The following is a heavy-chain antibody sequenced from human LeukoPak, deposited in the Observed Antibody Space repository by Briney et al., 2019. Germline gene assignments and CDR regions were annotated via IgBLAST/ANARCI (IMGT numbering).Heavy chain of an antibody. CDR3: ARDYGGGEGFDP. CDR1: GFTFSSYW. CDR2: INSDDSST. V-gene: IGHV3-74*01. D-gene: IGHD3-10*01. Sequence: PGGSLRLSCAASGFTFSSYWMHWVRQAPGKGLVWVSRINSDDSSTIYADPVKGRFTISRDNAKNTLYLQMNSLRAEDTAVYYCARDYGGGEGFDPWGQGTLVTVSS. J-gene: IGHJ5*02.